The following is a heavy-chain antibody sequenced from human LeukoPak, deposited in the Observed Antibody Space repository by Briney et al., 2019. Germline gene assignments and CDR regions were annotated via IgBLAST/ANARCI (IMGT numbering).Heavy chain of an antibody. CDR1: GFTFSSYS. V-gene: IGHV3-7*01. CDR3: ANNLVSAAGDH. D-gene: IGHD6-25*01. J-gene: IGHJ4*02. Sequence: GSLRLSCAASGFTFSSYSMNWVRQAPGKGLEWVANINGDGSDTYYVDSVKGRFTISRDNAKNSVDLQMSSLRVEDTAVYYCANNLVSAAGDHWGQGTLVSVSS. CDR2: INGDGSDT.